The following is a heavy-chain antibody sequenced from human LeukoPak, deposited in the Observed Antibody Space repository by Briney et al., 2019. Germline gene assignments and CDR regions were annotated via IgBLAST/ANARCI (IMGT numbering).Heavy chain of an antibody. D-gene: IGHD3-10*01. V-gene: IGHV1-24*01. Sequence: ASVKVSCNVSGYTLTELSMLWVRQAPGKGLEWMGGFDPEDGETIYAQKFQGRVTMTEDTSTDTAYMELSSLRSEDTAVYYCATVGEFLYTDVWGKGTTVTVSS. CDR1: GYTLTELS. CDR2: FDPEDGET. CDR3: ATVGEFLYTDV. J-gene: IGHJ6*03.